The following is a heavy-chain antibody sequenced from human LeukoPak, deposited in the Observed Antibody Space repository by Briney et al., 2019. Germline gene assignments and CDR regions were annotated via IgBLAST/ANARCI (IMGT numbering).Heavy chain of an antibody. CDR3: ARSSGSRYYIDY. CDR1: SGSISTYY. J-gene: IGHJ4*02. D-gene: IGHD1-26*01. CDR2: IHYTGST. Sequence: SETLSLTCTVSSGSISTYYWTWIRQPPGKRLEWIGFIHYTGSTNYNPSLKSRVTISVDTSKNQFSLKLNSVAAADTAVYYCARSSGSRYYIDYWGQGTLVTVSS. V-gene: IGHV4-59*01.